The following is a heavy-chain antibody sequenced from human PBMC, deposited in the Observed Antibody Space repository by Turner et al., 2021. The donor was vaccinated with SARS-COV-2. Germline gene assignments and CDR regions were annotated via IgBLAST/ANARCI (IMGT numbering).Heavy chain of an antibody. CDR3: ARLPVGYYGSGSYYHYGMDV. V-gene: IGHV4-39*01. Sequence: QLQLQESRPGLVKPWETLSLTGTVAGGSVSISSYYWGWIRQPPGKGLEWIGSIYYSGRTYYIPSLKSGVTISVYTSKNQFSLKLSSVTAADTAVYYCARLPVGYYGSGSYYHYGMDVWGQGTTVTVSS. CDR1: GGSVSISSYY. CDR2: IYYSGRT. J-gene: IGHJ6*02. D-gene: IGHD3-10*01.